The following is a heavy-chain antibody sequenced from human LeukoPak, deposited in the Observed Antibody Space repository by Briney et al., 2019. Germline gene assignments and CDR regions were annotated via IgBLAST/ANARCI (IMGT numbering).Heavy chain of an antibody. Sequence: GESLKISCQGSGYSFTTYWIAWVRQLPGKGLEWMGSVYPGDSSTKYSPSFQGQVTISAGRSISTAYLQWRSLKASDTAMYYCARRFSTSWYFDYWGQGVLVTVSP. V-gene: IGHV5-51*01. CDR1: GYSFTTYW. CDR2: VYPGDSST. D-gene: IGHD6-13*01. J-gene: IGHJ4*02. CDR3: ARRFSTSWYFDY.